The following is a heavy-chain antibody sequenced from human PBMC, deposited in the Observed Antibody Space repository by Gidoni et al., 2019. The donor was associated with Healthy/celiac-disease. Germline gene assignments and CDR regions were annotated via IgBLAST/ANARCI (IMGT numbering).Heavy chain of an antibody. CDR3: AKRDVCYTCYYGMDV. D-gene: IGHD2-8*01. J-gene: IGHJ6*02. Sequence: QVQLVQSGAEVKKPGSSVQVSCTASGGTFSSYAISWVRQAPGQGLEWMGGIIPIFGTANYAQKFQGRVTITADESTSTAYMELSSLRSEDTAVYYCAKRDVCYTCYYGMDVWGQGTTVTVSS. CDR2: IIPIFGTA. CDR1: GGTFSSYA. V-gene: IGHV1-69*01.